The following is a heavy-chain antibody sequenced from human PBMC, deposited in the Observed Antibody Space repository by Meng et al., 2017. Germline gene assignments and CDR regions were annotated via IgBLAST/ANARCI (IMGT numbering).Heavy chain of an antibody. CDR2: INSDGSST. J-gene: IGHJ5*02. D-gene: IGHD3-3*01. CDR3: ARDPRDFWSGYYISWFDL. Sequence: GESLKISCAASGFTFSSYWMHWVCQAPGKGLVWVSRINSDGSSTSYADSVKCRFTISRDNAKNTLYLQMNSLRAEDTAVYYCARDPRDFWSGYYISWFDLWGQGTLVTVSS. V-gene: IGHV3-74*01. CDR1: GFTFSSYW.